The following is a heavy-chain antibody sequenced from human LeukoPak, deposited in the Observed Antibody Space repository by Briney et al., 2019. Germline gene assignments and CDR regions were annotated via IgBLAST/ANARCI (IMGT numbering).Heavy chain of an antibody. CDR1: GFTFSTYW. D-gene: IGHD3-22*01. V-gene: IGHV3-7*01. Sequence: GGSLRLSCVASGFTFSTYWMTWVRHAPGTGLECVASIMQDGSQKYYVDSVKGRFTISRDNAKNSLYLQMDSLRVEDTAVYYCARYFNSNGYSSLRGDYWGQGTLVTVSS. CDR3: ARYFNSNGYSSLRGDY. CDR2: IMQDGSQK. J-gene: IGHJ4*02.